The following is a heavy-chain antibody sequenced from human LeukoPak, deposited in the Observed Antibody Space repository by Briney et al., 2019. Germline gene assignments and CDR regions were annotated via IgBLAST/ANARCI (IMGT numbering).Heavy chain of an antibody. CDR2: ISGSGGST. CDR3: AKVGGGYYDFWSGYGPGDY. D-gene: IGHD3-3*01. CDR1: GFTFSSYA. Sequence: PGGSLRLSCAASGFTFSSYAMSWVRQAPGKGLEWVSAISGSGGSTYYADSVKGRFTISRDNSKNTLYLQMNSLRAEDTAVYYCAKVGGGYYDFWSGYGPGDYWGQGTLVTVSS. V-gene: IGHV3-23*01. J-gene: IGHJ4*02.